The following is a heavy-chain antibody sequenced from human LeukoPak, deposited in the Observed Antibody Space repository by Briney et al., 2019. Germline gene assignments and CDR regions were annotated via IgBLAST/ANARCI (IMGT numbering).Heavy chain of an antibody. CDR3: AKFAGRHGTSIAVATYDY. Sequence: QPGVSLRLSCAASGFTFSSYAMSWVRQAPGKGLEWVSAISGSGGSTYYADSVKGRFTISRDNSKNTLYLQMNSLRAEDTAVYYCAKFAGRHGTSIAVATYDYWGQGTLVTVSS. D-gene: IGHD6-19*01. J-gene: IGHJ4*02. CDR1: GFTFSSYA. CDR2: ISGSGGST. V-gene: IGHV3-23*01.